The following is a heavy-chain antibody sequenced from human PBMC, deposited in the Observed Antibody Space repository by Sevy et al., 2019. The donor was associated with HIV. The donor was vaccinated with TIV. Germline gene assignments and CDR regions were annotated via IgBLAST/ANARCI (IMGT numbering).Heavy chain of an antibody. J-gene: IGHJ6*02. CDR2: IIPIFGTA. CDR3: ARVVTMVRGVITTEVAYYYYGMDV. Sequence: ASVKVSCKASGGTFSSYAISWVRQAPGQGLEWMGGIIPIFGTANYAQKFQGRVTITADESTSTAYMELSSLRSEDTAVYYCARVVTMVRGVITTEVAYYYYGMDVWGQGTTVTVSS. V-gene: IGHV1-69*13. CDR1: GGTFSSYA. D-gene: IGHD3-10*01.